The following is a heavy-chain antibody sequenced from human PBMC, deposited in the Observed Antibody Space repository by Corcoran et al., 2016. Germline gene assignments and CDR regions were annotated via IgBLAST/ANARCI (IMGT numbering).Heavy chain of an antibody. J-gene: IGHJ4*02. CDR2: IIPIFGTA. CDR1: GGTFSSYA. CDR3: ARADPGMATIGGYYFDY. V-gene: IGHV1-69*01. D-gene: IGHD5-12*01. Sequence: QVQLVQSGAEVKKPGSSVKVSCKASGGTFSSYAISWVRQAPGQGLGWMGGIIPIFGTANYAQKFQGRVTITADESTSTAYMELSSLGSEDTAVYYCARADPGMATIGGYYFDYWGQGTLVTVSS.